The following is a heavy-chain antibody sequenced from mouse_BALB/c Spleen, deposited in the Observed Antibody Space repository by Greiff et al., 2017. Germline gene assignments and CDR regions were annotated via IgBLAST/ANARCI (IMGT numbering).Heavy chain of an antibody. Sequence: EVKLEESGGGLVKPGGSLKLSCAASGFTFSSYAMSWVRQSPEKRLEWVAEISSGGSYTYYPDTVTGRFTISRDNAKNTLYLEMSSLRSEDTAMYYCARDQGTTVVGTRGDYAMDYWGQGTSVTVSS. J-gene: IGHJ4*01. CDR1: GFTFSSYA. D-gene: IGHD1-1*01. CDR2: ISSGGSYT. V-gene: IGHV5-9-4*01. CDR3: ARDQGTTVVGTRGDYAMDY.